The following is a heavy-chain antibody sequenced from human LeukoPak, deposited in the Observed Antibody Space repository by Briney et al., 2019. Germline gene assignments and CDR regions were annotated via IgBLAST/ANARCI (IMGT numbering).Heavy chain of an antibody. J-gene: IGHJ6*02. V-gene: IGHV3-53*01. Sequence: PGGSLRLSCAASGFTVSSNYMSWARQAPGKGLEWVSVIYSGGSTYYADSVKGRFTISRDNSKNTLYLQMSSLRAEDTAVYYCAREDGKYYYYGMDVWGQGTTVTVSS. CDR3: AREDGKYYYYGMDV. CDR1: GFTVSSNY. CDR2: IYSGGST.